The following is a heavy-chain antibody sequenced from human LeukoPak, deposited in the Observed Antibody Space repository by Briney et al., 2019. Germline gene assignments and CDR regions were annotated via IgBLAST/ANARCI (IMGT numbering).Heavy chain of an antibody. J-gene: IGHJ4*02. D-gene: IGHD3-3*01. Sequence: GGSLRLSCAASGFTFSSYWMSWVRQAPGKGLEWVANIKQDGSEKYYVDSVKGRFTISRDNAKNSLYLQMNSLRAEDTAVYYCARGGGYDFWSGYSTFDHWGQGTLVTVSS. CDR3: ARGGGYDFWSGYSTFDH. V-gene: IGHV3-7*04. CDR2: IKQDGSEK. CDR1: GFTFSSYW.